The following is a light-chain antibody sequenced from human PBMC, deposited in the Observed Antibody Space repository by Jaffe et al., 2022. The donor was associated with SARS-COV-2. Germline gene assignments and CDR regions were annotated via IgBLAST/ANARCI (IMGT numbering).Light chain of an antibody. CDR3: QQYRSSKT. CDR1: QSIGSSY. J-gene: IGKJ2*01. V-gene: IGKV3-20*01. Sequence: EIVLTQSPGTLSLSPGERATLSCRASQSIGSSYLAWYQQKPGQAPRLLIYGASSRATGIPDRFSGSGSGTDFTLTISRLEPEDFAVYYCQQYRSSKTFGQGTKLEIK. CDR2: GAS.